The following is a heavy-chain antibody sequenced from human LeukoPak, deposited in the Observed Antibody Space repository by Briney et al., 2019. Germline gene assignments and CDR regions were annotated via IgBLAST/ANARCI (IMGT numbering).Heavy chain of an antibody. D-gene: IGHD6-13*01. CDR1: GLTFSSYS. CDR2: ISSSSSTI. V-gene: IGHV3-48*04. CDR3: AKYAAAGPYYGMDV. J-gene: IGHJ6*02. Sequence: GGSLRLSCAASGLTFSSYSMNWVRQAPGKGLEWVSYISSSSSTIYYADSVKGRFTISRDNAKNSLHLQMNSLRAEDTAVYYCAKYAAAGPYYGMDVWGQGTTVTVSS.